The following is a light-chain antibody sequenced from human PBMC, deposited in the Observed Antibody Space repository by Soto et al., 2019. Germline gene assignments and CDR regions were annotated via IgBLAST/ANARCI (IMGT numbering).Light chain of an antibody. J-gene: IGKJ4*01. Sequence: EIVLTQSPATLSVSPGERATLSCRASQSVGNNFAWYQQKPGQAPRLLIFGTSTRATGVPARFSGSGSGTEFTLTIGSLQSEDGAVDYCQQYGDWPLTVGGGAKVE. CDR2: GTS. V-gene: IGKV3-15*01. CDR3: QQYGDWPLT. CDR1: QSVGNN.